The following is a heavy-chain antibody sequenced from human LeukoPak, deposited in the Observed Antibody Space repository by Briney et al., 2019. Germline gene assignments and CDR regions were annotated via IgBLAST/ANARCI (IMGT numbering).Heavy chain of an antibody. Sequence: PSQTLSLTCAVSGGSISSGGYSWSWIRQPPGKGLEWIGYIYHSGSTYYNPSLKSRVTISVDRSKNQFSLKLSSVTAADTAVYYCARAAITISGVAQNWFDPWGQGTLVTVSS. J-gene: IGHJ5*02. CDR2: IYHSGST. CDR3: ARAAITISGVAQNWFDP. CDR1: GGSISSGGYS. V-gene: IGHV4-30-2*01. D-gene: IGHD3-3*01.